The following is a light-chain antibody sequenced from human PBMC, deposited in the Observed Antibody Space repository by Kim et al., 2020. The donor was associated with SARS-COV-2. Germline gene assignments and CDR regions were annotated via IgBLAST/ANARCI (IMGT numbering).Light chain of an antibody. CDR2: DVS. CDR3: SSYISSSSYV. CDR1: SSDFADYNY. Sequence: QSALTQPASVSGSPGQSITISCTGTSSDFADYNYVSWYQQHPGKAPKLMIYDVSNRPSGVSNRFSGSKSGNTASLTISGLQAEDEAIYYCSSYISSSSYVFGTGTKVTVL. J-gene: IGLJ1*01. V-gene: IGLV2-14*03.